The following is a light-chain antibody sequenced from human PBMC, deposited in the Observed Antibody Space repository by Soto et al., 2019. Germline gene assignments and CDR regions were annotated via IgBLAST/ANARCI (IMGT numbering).Light chain of an antibody. CDR2: EAS. V-gene: IGKV3-11*01. CDR3: QHRSNWWT. J-gene: IGKJ1*01. CDR1: QSINTY. Sequence: ETVLTQSPATLSLSPGERATLSCRASQSINTYLGWYQQRPGQAPRLLIYEASNRATGIPARFSGSGSGTDFTLTISSPEPEDFAVYYCQHRSNWWTFGQGTKVEIK.